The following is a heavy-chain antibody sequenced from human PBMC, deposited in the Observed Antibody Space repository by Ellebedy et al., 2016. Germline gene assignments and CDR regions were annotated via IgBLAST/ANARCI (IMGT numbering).Heavy chain of an antibody. V-gene: IGHV4-30-2*01. CDR3: ARDNWNEAGP. J-gene: IGHJ5*02. CDR1: GGSISSGGYS. CDR2: IYHSGST. Sequence: SETLSLXXAVSGGSISSGGYSWSWIRQPPGKGLEWIGYIYHSGSTYYNPSLKSRVTISVDRSKNQFSLKLSSVTAADTAVYYCARDNWNEAGPWGQGTLVTVSS. D-gene: IGHD1-20*01.